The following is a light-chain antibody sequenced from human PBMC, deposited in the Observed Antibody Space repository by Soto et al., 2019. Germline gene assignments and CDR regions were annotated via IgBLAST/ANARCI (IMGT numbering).Light chain of an antibody. CDR1: SNTIGGYNV. CDR3: CSYVGATTYV. J-gene: IGLJ1*01. V-gene: IGLV2-23*01. Sequence: QSALTQPASVSGSPGQSITISCTGSSNTIGGYNVVSWYQQHPGKAPKVIIYEGIKRPSGVYNRLSGAISGSTASLTSSGLQAEDEADYYCCSYVGATTYVFGSGTKVTFL. CDR2: EGI.